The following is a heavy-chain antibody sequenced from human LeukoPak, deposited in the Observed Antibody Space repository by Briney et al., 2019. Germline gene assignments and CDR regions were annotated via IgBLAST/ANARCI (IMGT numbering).Heavy chain of an antibody. CDR3: ARSGGYSYGLGPNDY. CDR2: IKQDGSEK. V-gene: IGHV3-7*01. D-gene: IGHD5-18*01. Sequence: GGSLRLSCAASGFTFSSYWMSWVRQAPGKGLEWVANIKQDGSEKYYVDSVKGRFTISRDNAKNSLYLQMNSLRAEDTAVYYCARSGGYSYGLGPNDYWGQGTLVTVSS. J-gene: IGHJ4*02. CDR1: GFTFSSYW.